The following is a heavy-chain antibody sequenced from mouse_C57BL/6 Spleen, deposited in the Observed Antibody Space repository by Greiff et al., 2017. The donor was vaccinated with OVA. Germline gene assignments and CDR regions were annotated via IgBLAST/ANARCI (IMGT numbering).Heavy chain of an antibody. CDR3: TRDDYDGGDAMDY. D-gene: IGHD2-4*01. CDR1: GFTFSSYA. V-gene: IGHV5-9-1*02. J-gene: IGHJ4*01. CDR2: ISSGGDYI. Sequence: EVMLVESGEGLVKPGGSLKLSCAASGFTFSSYAMSWVRQTPEKRLEWVAYISSGGDYIYYADTVKGRFTISRDNARNTLYLQMSSLKSEDTAMYYCTRDDYDGGDAMDYWGQGTSVTVSS.